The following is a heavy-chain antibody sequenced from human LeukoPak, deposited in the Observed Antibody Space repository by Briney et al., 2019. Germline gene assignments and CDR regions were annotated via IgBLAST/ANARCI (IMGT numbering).Heavy chain of an antibody. D-gene: IGHD3-10*01. J-gene: IGHJ6*03. V-gene: IGHV3-30*01. Sequence: GGSLRLSCAASGFTFSSYAMHWVRQAPGKGLEWVAVISYDGSNKYYADSVKGRFTISRDNSKNTLYLQMNSLRAEDTAVYYCARDSYGSGIQYPYYYYYMDVWGKGTTVTVSS. CDR2: ISYDGSNK. CDR1: GFTFSSYA. CDR3: ARDSYGSGIQYPYYYYYMDV.